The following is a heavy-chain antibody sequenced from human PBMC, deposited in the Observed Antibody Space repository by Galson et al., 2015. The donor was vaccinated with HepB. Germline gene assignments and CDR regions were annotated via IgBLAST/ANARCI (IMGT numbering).Heavy chain of an antibody. D-gene: IGHD3-10*01. V-gene: IGHV1-8*01. CDR1: GYTFTSYD. CDR3: ARGLGTMVQGSWFDP. Sequence: SVKVSCKASGYTFTSYDINWVRQATGRGLEWMGWMNPNSGNTGYAQKFQGRVTMTRNTSISTAYMELSSLRSEDTAVYYCARGLGTMVQGSWFDPWGQGTLVTVSS. CDR2: MNPNSGNT. J-gene: IGHJ5*02.